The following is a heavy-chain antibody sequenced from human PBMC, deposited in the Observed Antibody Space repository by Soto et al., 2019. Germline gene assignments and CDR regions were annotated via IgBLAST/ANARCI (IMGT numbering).Heavy chain of an antibody. CDR1: GYTFTSYG. Sequence: QVHLVQSEAEVKKPGASVKVSYKASGYTFTSYGITWVRQAPGQGLEWMGWISAHNGNTDYAQKLQGRVIVTRDTSTSTAYMELRSLRSDDTAVYYCARGRYGDYWGQGALVTVSS. CDR2: ISAHNGNT. V-gene: IGHV1-18*01. CDR3: ARGRYGDY. J-gene: IGHJ4*02. D-gene: IGHD1-1*01.